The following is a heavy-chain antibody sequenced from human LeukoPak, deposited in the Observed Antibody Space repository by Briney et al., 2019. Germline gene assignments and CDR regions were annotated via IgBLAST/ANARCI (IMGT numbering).Heavy chain of an antibody. V-gene: IGHV3-30*04. D-gene: IGHD3-10*01. CDR3: AKGRSVPNPGEFDY. Sequence: GRSLRLSCAASGFTFSSYAMHWVRQAPGKGLEWVAVISYDGSNKYYADSVKGRFTISRDNSKNTLYLQMNSLRAEDTAVYYCAKGRSVPNPGEFDYWGQGTLVTVSS. J-gene: IGHJ4*02. CDR2: ISYDGSNK. CDR1: GFTFSSYA.